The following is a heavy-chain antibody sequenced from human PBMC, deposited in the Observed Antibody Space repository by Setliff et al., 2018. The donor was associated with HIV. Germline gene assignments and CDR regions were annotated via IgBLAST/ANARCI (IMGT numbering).Heavy chain of an antibody. J-gene: IGHJ4*02. CDR1: GGSFSSYA. CDR3: ARVDYYDSSGYPTDY. V-gene: IGHV1-69*05. Sequence: SVKVSCKASGGSFSSYAISWVRQAPGQGLEWMGGIIPIFGTAKYAQKFQGRVTITTDESTSTAYMELSSLGSEDTAVYYCARVDYYDSSGYPTDYWGQGTLVTVSS. CDR2: IIPIFGTA. D-gene: IGHD3-22*01.